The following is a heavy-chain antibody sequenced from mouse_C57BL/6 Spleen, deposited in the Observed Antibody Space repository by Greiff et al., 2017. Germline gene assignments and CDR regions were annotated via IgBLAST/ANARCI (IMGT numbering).Heavy chain of an antibody. CDR3: ARGRDSSGYDAMDY. V-gene: IGHV1-55*01. J-gene: IGHJ4*01. CDR1: GYTFTSYW. CDR2: IYPGSGST. D-gene: IGHD3-2*02. Sequence: QVQLQQPGAELVKPGASVKMSCKASGYTFTSYWITWVKQRPGQGLEWIGDIYPGSGSTNYNEKFKSKATLTVDTSSSPAYMQLSSLTSEDSAVYYCARGRDSSGYDAMDYWGQGTSVTVSS.